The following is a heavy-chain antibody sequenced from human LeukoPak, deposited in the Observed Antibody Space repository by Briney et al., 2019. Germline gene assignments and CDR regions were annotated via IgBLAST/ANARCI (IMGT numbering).Heavy chain of an antibody. CDR1: GFTFSSYA. V-gene: IGHV3-30-3*01. CDR3: ARDIHSSGWYLGY. CDR2: ISYDGSNK. Sequence: LSGRSLRLSCAASGFTFSSYAMHWVRQAPGKGLEWVAVISYDGSNKYYADSVKGRFPISRDNSKNTLYLQMNSLRAEDTAVYYCARDIHSSGWYLGYWGQGTLVTVSS. D-gene: IGHD6-19*01. J-gene: IGHJ4*02.